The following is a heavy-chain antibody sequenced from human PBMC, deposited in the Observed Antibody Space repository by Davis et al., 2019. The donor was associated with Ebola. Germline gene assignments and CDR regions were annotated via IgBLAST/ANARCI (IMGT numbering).Heavy chain of an antibody. D-gene: IGHD2-2*01. CDR2: INHSGST. CDR3: ARGPDIVVVPAAAMDV. Sequence: SETLSLTCAVYGGSFSGYYWSWIRQPPGKGLEWIGEINHSGSTNYNPSLKSQVTISVDTSKNQFSLKLSSVTAADTAVYYCARGPDIVVVPAAAMDVWGQGTTVTVSS. V-gene: IGHV4-34*01. CDR1: GGSFSGYY. J-gene: IGHJ6*02.